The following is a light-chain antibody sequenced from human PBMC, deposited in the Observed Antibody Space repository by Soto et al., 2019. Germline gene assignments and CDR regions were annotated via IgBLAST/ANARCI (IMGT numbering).Light chain of an antibody. CDR3: QQLHGYPIT. J-gene: IGKJ5*01. CDR1: QSISSY. CDR2: AAS. V-gene: IGKV1-39*01. Sequence: DIQMTQSPSSLSASVGDRVTIPCRASQSISSYLNWYQQKPGKAPKLLIYAASSFQSGVPSRFSGSGSGTHFTLTISSLQPEDFATYYCQQLHGYPITFGQGTRLEIK.